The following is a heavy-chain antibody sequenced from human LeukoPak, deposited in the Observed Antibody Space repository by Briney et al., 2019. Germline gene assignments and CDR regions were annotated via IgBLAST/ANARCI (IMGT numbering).Heavy chain of an antibody. CDR2: IGAYNGNT. CDR1: GYTFTSNG. CDR3: ARGGLSSRLDY. V-gene: IGHV1-18*04. Sequence: ASVKVSCKASGYTFTSNGISWVRQAPGQGLEWMGWIGAYNGNTNYEKKLQGRVTMTTDTSTSTAYMELRSLRSGDTAVYYCARGGLSSRLDYWGQGTLVTVSS. D-gene: IGHD6-13*01. J-gene: IGHJ4*02.